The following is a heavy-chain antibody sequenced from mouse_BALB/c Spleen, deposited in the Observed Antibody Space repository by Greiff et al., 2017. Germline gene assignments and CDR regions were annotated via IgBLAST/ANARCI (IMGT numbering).Heavy chain of an antibody. CDR2: INSDGGST. V-gene: IGHV5-2*01. CDR3: ARQEGTGTWFAY. CDR1: EYEFPSHD. J-gene: IGHJ3*01. D-gene: IGHD4-1*01. Sequence: EVQRVESGGGLVQPGESLKLSCESNEYEFPSHDMSWVRKTPEKRLELVAAINSDGGSTYYPDTMERRFIISRDNTKKTLYLQMSRLRSEATALYYCARQEGTGTWFAYWGQGTLVTVSA.